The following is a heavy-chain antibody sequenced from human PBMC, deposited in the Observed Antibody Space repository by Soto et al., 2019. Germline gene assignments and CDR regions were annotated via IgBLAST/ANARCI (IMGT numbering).Heavy chain of an antibody. D-gene: IGHD5-18*01. CDR1: GFSLSTSGVG. J-gene: IGHJ4*02. CDR2: IYWDGDK. V-gene: IGHV2-5*02. CDR3: AQYRYGNFDY. Sequence: QITLKESGPTLVKPTQTLTLTCTFSGFSLSTSGVGVGWIRHPPGKALDWLGLIYWDGDKRYSPSLKSRLTISKDTSKNQVVRTMTNMDPVDTATSYCAQYRYGNFDYWGQGALVTVSS.